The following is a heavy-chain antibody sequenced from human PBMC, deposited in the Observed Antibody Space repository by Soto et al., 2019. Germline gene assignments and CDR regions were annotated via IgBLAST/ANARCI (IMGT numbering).Heavy chain of an antibody. Sequence: GGSLRLSCTASGFTFGDYAMSWFRQAPGKGLEWVGFIRSKAYGGTTEYAASVKGRFTISRDDSKSIAYLQMNSLKTEDTAVYYCASRGHYYDILTGYLPPSYYYGMDVWGQGTTVTVSS. CDR3: ASRGHYYDILTGYLPPSYYYGMDV. V-gene: IGHV3-49*03. CDR2: IRSKAYGGTT. J-gene: IGHJ6*02. D-gene: IGHD3-9*01. CDR1: GFTFGDYA.